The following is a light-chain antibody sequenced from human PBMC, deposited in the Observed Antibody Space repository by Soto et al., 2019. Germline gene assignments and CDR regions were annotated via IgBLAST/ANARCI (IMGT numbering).Light chain of an antibody. CDR3: QHYNIYSEA. J-gene: IGKJ1*01. V-gene: IGKV1-5*03. Sequence: DIHLTQSHSTLSLSVGDRGTIACRASQTISSWLAWYQQKPGKAPKLLIYKASTLKSGVPSRFSGSGSGTEFTLTISSLQPDDFATYYCQHYNIYSEAFGQGTMVDIK. CDR2: KAS. CDR1: QTISSW.